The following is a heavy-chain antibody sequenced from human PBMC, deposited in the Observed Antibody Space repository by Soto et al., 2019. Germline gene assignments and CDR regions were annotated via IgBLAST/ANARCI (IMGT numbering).Heavy chain of an antibody. V-gene: IGHV4-39*07. J-gene: IGHJ3*02. CDR2: IYNSGRT. CDR1: NAPVDSSTYT. Sequence: PSETLSLTCTVSNAPVDSSTYTWGWIRQPPGKGLEWIGSIYNSGRTYYNPSLKSRVTISVDRSKNQFSLKLSSVTAADTAVYYCARDSAGYGDAFDIWGQGTMVTVSS. CDR3: ARDSAGYGDAFDI. D-gene: IGHD5-12*01.